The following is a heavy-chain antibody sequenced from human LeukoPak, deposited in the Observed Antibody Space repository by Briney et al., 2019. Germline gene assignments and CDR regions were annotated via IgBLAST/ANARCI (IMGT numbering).Heavy chain of an antibody. CDR3: AKDTTPPKAGFDP. D-gene: IGHD1-14*01. V-gene: IGHV3-30*02. CDR1: EFTFSSYG. CDR2: IRYDGSNK. Sequence: GGSLRLSCAASEFTFSSYGMHWVRQAPGKGLEWVAFIRYDGSNKYYADSVKGRFTISRDNSKNTLYLQMNGLRAEDTAVYYCAKDTTPPKAGFDPWGQGTLVTVSS. J-gene: IGHJ5*02.